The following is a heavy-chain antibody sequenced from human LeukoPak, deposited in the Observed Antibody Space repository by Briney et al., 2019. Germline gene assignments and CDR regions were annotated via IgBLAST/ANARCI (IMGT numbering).Heavy chain of an antibody. Sequence: GGSLRLSCAASGFTFSSYSMTWVRQAPGKGLERVSYISSSSSTIYYADSVKGRFTISRDNAKNSLYLQMNSLRAEDTAVYYCARDPTPPVPAYHPDNYYYGMDVWGQGTTVTVSS. CDR1: GFTFSSYS. CDR2: ISSSSSTI. V-gene: IGHV3-48*01. J-gene: IGHJ6*02. CDR3: ARDPTPPVPAYHPDNYYYGMDV. D-gene: IGHD2-2*01.